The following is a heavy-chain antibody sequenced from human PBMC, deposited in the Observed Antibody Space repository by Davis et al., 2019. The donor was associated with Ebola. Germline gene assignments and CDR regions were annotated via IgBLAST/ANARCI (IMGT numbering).Heavy chain of an antibody. CDR1: GGTFSSYA. D-gene: IGHD1-7*01. V-gene: IGHV1-69*04. J-gene: IGHJ4*02. CDR2: IIPILGIA. CDR3: ARDRLELRLRSFDY. Sequence: SVKVSCKASGGTFSSYAISWVRQAPGQGLEWMGRIIPILGIANYAQKFQGRVTITADKSTSTAYMELSSLRSEDTAEYYCARDRLELRLRSFDYWGQGTLVTVSS.